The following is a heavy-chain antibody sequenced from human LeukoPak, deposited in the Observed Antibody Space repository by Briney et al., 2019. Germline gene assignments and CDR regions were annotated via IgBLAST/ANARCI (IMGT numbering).Heavy chain of an antibody. D-gene: IGHD2-21*02. CDR1: GYTFTGHY. Sequence: GASVKVSCKASGYTFTGHYMHWVRQAPGQGLEWMGWINPNSGGTNYAQKFQGRVTMTRDTSISTAYMELSRLRSDDTAVYYCARVSKVVTAIAFDYWGQGTLVTVSS. CDR2: INPNSGGT. CDR3: ARVSKVVTAIAFDY. J-gene: IGHJ4*02. V-gene: IGHV1-2*02.